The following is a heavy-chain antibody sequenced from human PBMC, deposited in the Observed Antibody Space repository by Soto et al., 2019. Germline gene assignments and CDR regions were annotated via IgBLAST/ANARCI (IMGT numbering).Heavy chain of an antibody. V-gene: IGHV4-31*03. CDR3: ARSPRQSGPSDWFDP. Sequence: SATLSLTFTFSGGSISSGGYYWSWIRQHPGKGLEWIGYIYYSGSTYYNPSLKSRVTISVDTSKNQFSLKLSSVTAADTAVYYCARSPRQSGPSDWFDPWGQGTLVTVSS. CDR1: GGSISSGGYY. CDR2: IYYSGST. D-gene: IGHD2-15*01. J-gene: IGHJ5*02.